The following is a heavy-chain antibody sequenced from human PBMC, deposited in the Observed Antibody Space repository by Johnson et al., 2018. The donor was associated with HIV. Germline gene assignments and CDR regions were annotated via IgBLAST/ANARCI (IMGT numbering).Heavy chain of an antibody. Sequence: QVQLVESGGGVVQPGGSLRLSCAASGFTFSTYGIHWVRQSPGKGLEWVAFIRYDGSNRYYGDSVKGRFTVSRDSSKNTLFLQMTSLRVEDTAVYYCYGYYDAFDIWGQGTMVSVSS. D-gene: IGHD3-10*01. CDR3: YGYYDAFDI. CDR1: GFTFSTYG. CDR2: IRYDGSNR. V-gene: IGHV3-30*02. J-gene: IGHJ3*02.